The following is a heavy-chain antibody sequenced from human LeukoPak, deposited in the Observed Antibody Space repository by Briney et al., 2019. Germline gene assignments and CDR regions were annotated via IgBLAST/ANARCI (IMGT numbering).Heavy chain of an antibody. CDR3: ARARTDAFDI. Sequence: PSETLSLTCTVSGGSISSSSYYWGWLRQPPGKGLEWIGSIYYSGSTYYNPSLKSRVTISVDTSKNQFSLKLSSVTAADTAVYYCARARTDAFDIWGQGTMVTVSS. CDR1: GGSISSSSYY. V-gene: IGHV4-39*07. J-gene: IGHJ3*02. D-gene: IGHD1-14*01. CDR2: IYYSGST.